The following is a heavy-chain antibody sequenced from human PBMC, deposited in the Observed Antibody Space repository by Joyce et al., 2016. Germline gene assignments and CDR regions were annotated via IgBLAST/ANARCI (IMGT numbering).Heavy chain of an antibody. J-gene: IGHJ4*02. CDR2: VSAASGDT. CDR1: GYIFSNND. V-gene: IGHV1-3*01. Sequence: QVQLVQSGAAVTKPGASVKISCKASGYIFSNNDIHWVRQAPGQTFECMGWVSAASGDTKYSPKFQGRLTFTRDTPATTAHMELSSLRSEDTALYYCGRGRTLADWGQGTLVTVSS. CDR3: GRGRTLAD.